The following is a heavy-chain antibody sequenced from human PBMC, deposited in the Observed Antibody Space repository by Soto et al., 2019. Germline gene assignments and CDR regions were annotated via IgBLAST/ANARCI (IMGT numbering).Heavy chain of an antibody. D-gene: IGHD3-3*01. J-gene: IGHJ4*02. Sequence: PGGSLRLSCAASGYSFSSHGMHWVRQAPGKGLEWVAVIWYDGSNKYYADSVKGRFTTSKDNSKNTAFLQMNSLRVEDTAVYYCARVFGQMMTADYWGQGTLVTVSS. V-gene: IGHV3-33*01. CDR3: ARVFGQMMTADY. CDR1: GYSFSSHG. CDR2: IWYDGSNK.